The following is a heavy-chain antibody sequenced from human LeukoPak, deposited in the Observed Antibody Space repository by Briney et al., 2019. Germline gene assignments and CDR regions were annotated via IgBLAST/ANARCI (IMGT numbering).Heavy chain of an antibody. CDR1: GGSFSGYY. CDR3: ARNKGRYGSGRVHFDP. D-gene: IGHD3-10*01. CDR2: INRSGST. J-gene: IGHJ5*02. V-gene: IGHV4-34*01. Sequence: SETLSLTCAVYGGSFSGYYWSWIRQPPGKGLEWIGEINRSGSTNYNPSLKSRVTISVDTSKNQLSLKLSSVTAADTAVYYCARNKGRYGSGRVHFDPWGQGTLVTVSS.